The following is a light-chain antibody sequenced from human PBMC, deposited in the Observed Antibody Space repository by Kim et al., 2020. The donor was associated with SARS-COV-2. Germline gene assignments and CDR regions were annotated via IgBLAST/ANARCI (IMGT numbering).Light chain of an antibody. Sequence: LSPGEGATPSRRASQSVSSTLAWYHQKPGQAPRLLIYDASNRATGIPARFSGSGSGTDFTLTISSLEPEDFAVYYCQDTSKWPLTFGGGTKVDIK. CDR3: QDTSKWPLT. J-gene: IGKJ4*02. CDR1: QSVSST. CDR2: DAS. V-gene: IGKV3-11*01.